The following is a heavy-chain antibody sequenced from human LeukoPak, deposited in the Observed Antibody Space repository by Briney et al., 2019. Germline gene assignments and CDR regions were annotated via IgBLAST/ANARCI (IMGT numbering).Heavy chain of an antibody. Sequence: SSETLSLTCTVSGGSIGSYYWSWIRQPPGKGLEWIGYIYYSGSTNYNPSLKSRVTISVDTSKNQFSLKLSSVTAADTAVYYCARAYGWELLGDVFDYWGQGTLVTVSS. V-gene: IGHV4-59*01. CDR2: IYYSGST. J-gene: IGHJ4*02. CDR1: GGSIGSYY. CDR3: ARAYGWELLGDVFDY. D-gene: IGHD1-26*01.